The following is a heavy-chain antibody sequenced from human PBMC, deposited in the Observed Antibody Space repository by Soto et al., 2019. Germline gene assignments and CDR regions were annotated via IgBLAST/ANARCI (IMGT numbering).Heavy chain of an antibody. CDR1: GYTFTSYD. CDR2: MNPNSGNT. CDR3: ARGIYSSRWGYYYYYGMDV. D-gene: IGHD6-19*01. Sequence: QVQLVQSGAEAKTPGASVKVSCKASGYTFTSYDINWVRQATGQGLEWMGWMNPNSGNTGYAQKFQGRDNMTRNTSKRTAYMELSSLRSEDTAVYYCARGIYSSRWGYYYYYGMDVWGQGTTVTVSS. V-gene: IGHV1-8*01. J-gene: IGHJ6*02.